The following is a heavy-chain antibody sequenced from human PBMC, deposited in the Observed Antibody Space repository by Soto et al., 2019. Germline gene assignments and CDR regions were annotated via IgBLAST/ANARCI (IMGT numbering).Heavy chain of an antibody. CDR1: GGSFSDFH. CDR2: IHHRGNT. J-gene: IGHJ6*03. Sequence: QVQLQQWGAGLLKPSETLSLTCAVYGGSFSDFHWSWIRQPPGKGLEWLGEIHHRGNTNYNPSLRSRVTMSVDTSQNQCSLKMTSVTAADTAVYYCARTHYSMDVWDKGTTVTVSS. CDR3: ARTHYSMDV. V-gene: IGHV4-34*01.